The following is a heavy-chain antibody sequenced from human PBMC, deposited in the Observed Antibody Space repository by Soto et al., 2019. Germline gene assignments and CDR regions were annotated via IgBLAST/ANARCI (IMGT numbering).Heavy chain of an antibody. J-gene: IGHJ6*03. D-gene: IGHD3-3*01. CDR3: TRDAYYDFWSGYSGYYYYYMDV. CDR2: INSDGSGT. V-gene: IGHV3-74*01. CDR1: GFTFSTYW. Sequence: GGSLRLSCAASGFTFSTYWMHWVRQAPGKGLVWVSRINSDGSGTIYADSVKGRFTISRDNAKNTLYLQMNSLRAEDTAVYYCTRDAYYDFWSGYSGYYYYYMDVWGKGTTVTVSS.